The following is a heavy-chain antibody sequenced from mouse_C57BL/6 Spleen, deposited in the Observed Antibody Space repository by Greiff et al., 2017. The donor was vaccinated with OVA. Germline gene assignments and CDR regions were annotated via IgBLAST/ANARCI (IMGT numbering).Heavy chain of an antibody. V-gene: IGHV1-22*01. CDR1: GYTFTDYN. D-gene: IGHD1-1*01. CDR3: ARDYDVPLDY. J-gene: IGHJ2*01. CDR2: INPNNGGT. Sequence: EVQLQQSGPELVKPGASVKMSCKASGYTFTDYNMHWVKQSPGKSLEWIGYINPNNGGTSYNQKFKGKATLTVNKSSSTAYMELRSLTSEDSAVYYCARDYDVPLDYWGQGTTLTVSS.